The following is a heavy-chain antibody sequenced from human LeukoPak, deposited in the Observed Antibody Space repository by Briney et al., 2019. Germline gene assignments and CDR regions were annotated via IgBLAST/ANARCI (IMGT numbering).Heavy chain of an antibody. CDR1: GYTFTGYY. D-gene: IGHD5-24*01. CDR3: ARERDGYKRYGMDV. Sequence: GASVKVSCKASGYTFTGYYMHWVRQAPGQGLEWMGWINPNSGGTNYAQKFQGRVTMTRDTSISTAYMELSRLRSDDTAVYYCARERDGYKRYGMDVWGQGTTVTVSS. V-gene: IGHV1-2*02. CDR2: INPNSGGT. J-gene: IGHJ6*02.